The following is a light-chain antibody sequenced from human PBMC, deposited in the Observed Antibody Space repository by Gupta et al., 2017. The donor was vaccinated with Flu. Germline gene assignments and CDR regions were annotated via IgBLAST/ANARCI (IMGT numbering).Light chain of an antibody. CDR2: DAS. Sequence: PAPLSLSPGERATLSCRASQWVSPYLLWYQHKPGQAPRLLINDASNRATGIPARFSGDGYGTDFTLTISSLEPEDSAVYYCQQCANWPQTFGGGTKVEIK. CDR3: QQCANWPQT. J-gene: IGKJ4*01. CDR1: QWVSPY. V-gene: IGKV3-11*01.